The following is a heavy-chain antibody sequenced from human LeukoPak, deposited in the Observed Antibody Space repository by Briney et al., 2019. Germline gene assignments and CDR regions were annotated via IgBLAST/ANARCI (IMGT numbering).Heavy chain of an antibody. V-gene: IGHV3-48*02. CDR2: ISSSSSTI. CDR3: VRGDGNDYVWGSLDY. CDR1: GXTFSDYS. J-gene: IGHJ4*02. D-gene: IGHD3-16*01. Sequence: GGSLRLSCAASGXTFSDYSVNWVRQAPGKGLEWVSYISSSSSTIYYADSVKGRFTISRDNAKNSLYLQMSSLSDEDTAVYYCVRGDGNDYVWGSLDYWGQGTLVTVSS.